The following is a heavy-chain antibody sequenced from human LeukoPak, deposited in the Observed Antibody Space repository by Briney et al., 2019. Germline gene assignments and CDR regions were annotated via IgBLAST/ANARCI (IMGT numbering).Heavy chain of an antibody. CDR1: GYSISSGYY. D-gene: IGHD1-1*01. J-gene: IGHJ6*03. Sequence: SETLSLTCTVSGYSISSGYYWGWIRQPPGKGLEWIGSIYHSGSTYYNPSLKSRVTISVDTSKNQFSLKLSSVTAADTAVYYCARGLTGPTVRYYYNYYMDVWGKGITVTISS. CDR3: ARGLTGPTVRYYYNYYMDV. V-gene: IGHV4-38-2*02. CDR2: IYHSGST.